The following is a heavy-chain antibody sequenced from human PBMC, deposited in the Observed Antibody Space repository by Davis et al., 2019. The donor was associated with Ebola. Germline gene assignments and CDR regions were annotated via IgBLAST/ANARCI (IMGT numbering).Heavy chain of an antibody. CDR2: ISGHGDKT. D-gene: IGHD6-25*01. CDR1: GFSFEDDA. CDR3: VKDRRSSGWVYYFDH. J-gene: IGHJ4*02. V-gene: IGHV3-43*02. Sequence: GGSLRLSCAASGFSFEDDAMHWVRQAPGKGLECVSLISGHGDKTDYADSVKGRFTISRDNSKNSLYLQMNSLRSEDTAFYYCVKDRRSSGWVYYFDHWGQGALVTVSS.